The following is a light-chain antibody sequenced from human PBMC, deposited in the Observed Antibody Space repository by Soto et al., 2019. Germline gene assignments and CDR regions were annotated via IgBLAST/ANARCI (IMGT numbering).Light chain of an antibody. J-gene: IGKJ1*01. Sequence: DIQMTQSPSTLSASVGDRVSITCRASQTISSWLAWYQQKPGKAPKLLVYKASTLESGVPSRFSGSASGTEFTLTLSSLQPDDFATYYCQHYIVYPWTFGRGTKIDLK. CDR2: KAS. V-gene: IGKV1-5*03. CDR3: QHYIVYPWT. CDR1: QTISSW.